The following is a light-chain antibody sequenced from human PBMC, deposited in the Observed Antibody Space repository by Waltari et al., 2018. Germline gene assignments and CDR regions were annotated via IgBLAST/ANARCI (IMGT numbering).Light chain of an antibody. CDR3: HQFNNWPQT. V-gene: IGKV3-15*01. CDR2: GAS. J-gene: IGKJ1*01. CDR1: QSVSSN. Sequence: ETVMTQSQGTLSVSPGERATLSCRASQSVSSNIAWYQQKPGQAPRLLIYGASTRATGIPARFSGGGSGTEFTLTISSLQSEDFAVYYCHQFNNWPQTFGQGTKVEIK.